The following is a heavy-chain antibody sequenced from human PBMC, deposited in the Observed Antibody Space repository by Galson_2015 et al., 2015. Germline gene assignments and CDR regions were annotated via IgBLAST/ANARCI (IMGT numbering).Heavy chain of an antibody. CDR1: GFTFSSYW. J-gene: IGHJ5*02. CDR2: IKQDGSEK. Sequence: SLRLSCAASGFTFSSYWMSWVRQAPGKGLEWVANIKQDGSEKYYVDSVKGRFTISRDNAKNSLYLQMNSLRAEDTAVYYCARIKLYGTRPCGRFDPWGQGTLVTVSS. V-gene: IGHV3-7*03. D-gene: IGHD3-16*02. CDR3: ARIKLYGTRPCGRFDP.